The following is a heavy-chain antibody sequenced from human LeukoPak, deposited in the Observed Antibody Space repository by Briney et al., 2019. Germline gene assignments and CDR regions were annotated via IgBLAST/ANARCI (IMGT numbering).Heavy chain of an antibody. J-gene: IGHJ2*01. CDR2: FYYSGST. CDR3: ARHFAYPRGLYFDL. Sequence: SETLSLTCTVSGDSISRYYWSWIRQPPGKGLEWIGYFYYSGSTNYNPSLKSRLTISVDTSKNQFSLKLSSMTAADTAVYYCARHFAYPRGLYFDLWGRGTLVTVSS. V-gene: IGHV4-59*08. CDR1: GDSISRYY.